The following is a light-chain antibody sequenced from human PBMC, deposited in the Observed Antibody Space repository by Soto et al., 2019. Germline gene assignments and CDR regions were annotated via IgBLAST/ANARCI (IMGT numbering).Light chain of an antibody. J-gene: IGKJ1*01. CDR1: QSIGTW. CDR3: QQYNDYPWT. CDR2: KSS. V-gene: IGKV1-5*03. Sequence: DIQMTQSPSTLSASVRDRVTITCRASQSIGTWLAWYQQKPGKAPKLLIYKSSSLESGVPSRFSGSGSGTEFTLTISSLQPGDFATDYCQQYNDYPWTFGQGTKVEIK.